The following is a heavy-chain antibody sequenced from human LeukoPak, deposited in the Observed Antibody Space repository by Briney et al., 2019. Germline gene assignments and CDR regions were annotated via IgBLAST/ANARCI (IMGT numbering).Heavy chain of an antibody. D-gene: IGHD3-10*01. CDR3: AKDITMVRGVSRFDP. J-gene: IGHJ5*02. Sequence: GGSLRLSCAASGFTFSSYAMSWVRQAPGKGLEWVSAISGSGGSTYYADSVKGRFTISRDNSKNTLYPQMNSLRAEDTAVYYCAKDITMVRGVSRFDPWGQGTLVTVSS. V-gene: IGHV3-23*01. CDR2: ISGSGGST. CDR1: GFTFSSYA.